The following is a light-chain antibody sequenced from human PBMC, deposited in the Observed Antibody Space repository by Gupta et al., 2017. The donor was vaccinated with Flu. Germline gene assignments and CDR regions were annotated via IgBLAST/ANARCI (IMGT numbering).Light chain of an antibody. J-gene: IGKJ5*01. V-gene: IGKV1-33*01. CDR1: QDINYY. CDR2: DAS. Sequence: PSSLSASAGDRVTITCHTSQDINYYLNWYQQKPGKAPNLLIYDASHLETGVPSRFSGSGSGTDFTLTIISLQPEDIATYYCQQEDSLPNAFGPWTRLEIK. CDR3: QQEDSLPNA.